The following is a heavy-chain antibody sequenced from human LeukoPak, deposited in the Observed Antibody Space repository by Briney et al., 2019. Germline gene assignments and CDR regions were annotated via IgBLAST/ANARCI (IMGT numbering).Heavy chain of an antibody. CDR2: VYYSGST. Sequence: SETLSLTCTVSGGSISISSYYWTWIRQPPGKGLEWIGYVYYSGSTDYNPSLKSRVTISLDTSKNQFSLKLSSVTAADTAVYYCAREYTEQWLERVLDAFDIWGQGTMVTVSS. V-gene: IGHV4-61*01. CDR3: AREYTEQWLERVLDAFDI. J-gene: IGHJ3*02. D-gene: IGHD6-19*01. CDR1: GGSISISSYY.